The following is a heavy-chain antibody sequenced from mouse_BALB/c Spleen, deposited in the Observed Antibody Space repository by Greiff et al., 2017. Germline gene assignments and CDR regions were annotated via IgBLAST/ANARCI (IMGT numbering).Heavy chain of an antibody. D-gene: IGHD1-1*01. CDR3: ARRDGSDY. Sequence: DVKLVESGGGLVKPGGSLKLSCAASGFTFSSYAMSWVRQTPEKRLEWVASISSGGSTYYPDSVKGRFTISRDNARNILYLQMSSLRSEDTAMYYCARRDGSDYWGQGTTLTVSS. CDR2: ISSGGST. V-gene: IGHV5-6-5*01. J-gene: IGHJ2*01. CDR1: GFTFSSYA.